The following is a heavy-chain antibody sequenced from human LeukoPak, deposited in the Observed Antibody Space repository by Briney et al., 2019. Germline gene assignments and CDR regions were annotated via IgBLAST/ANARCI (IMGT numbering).Heavy chain of an antibody. J-gene: IGHJ4*02. CDR1: GFTFSSYG. V-gene: IGHV3-30*02. Sequence: GGSLRLSCAASGFTFSSYGMHWVRQAPGKGLEWVAFIRYDGSNKYYADSVKGRFTISRDNSKNTLYLQMNSLRAEDTAVYYCAKDFSVYYYDSRVLDYWGQGTLVTASS. CDR3: AKDFSVYYYDSRVLDY. D-gene: IGHD3-22*01. CDR2: IRYDGSNK.